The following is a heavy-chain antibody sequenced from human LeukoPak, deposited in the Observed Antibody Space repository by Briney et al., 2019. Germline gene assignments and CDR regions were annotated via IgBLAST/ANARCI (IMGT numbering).Heavy chain of an antibody. J-gene: IGHJ4*02. CDR1: GFIFTNAW. Sequence: SGGSLSLSCSGSGFIFTNAWITWVRQPPGKGLEWVGRIQPKTAGGTSEYAAAVKDRFIISRDDSKNTLYLQMSSLKTEDTAMYYCSTRGNYFDSWGQGTLVTVSS. CDR2: IQPKTAGGTS. V-gene: IGHV3-15*01. CDR3: STRGNYFDS.